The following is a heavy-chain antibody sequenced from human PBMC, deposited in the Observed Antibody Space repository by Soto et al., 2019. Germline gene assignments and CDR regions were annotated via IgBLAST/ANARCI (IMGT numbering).Heavy chain of an antibody. CDR1: GGTFSSYA. D-gene: IGHD1-1*01. V-gene: IGHV1-69*13. CDR2: IIPIFGTA. CDR3: AIPSRRGTRNWFDP. Sequence: SVKVSCKASGGTFSSYAISWVRQAPGQGLEWMGGIIPIFGTANYAQKFQGRVTITADESTSTAYMELSSLRSEDTAVYYCAIPSRRGTRNWFDPWGQGTLVTVSS. J-gene: IGHJ5*02.